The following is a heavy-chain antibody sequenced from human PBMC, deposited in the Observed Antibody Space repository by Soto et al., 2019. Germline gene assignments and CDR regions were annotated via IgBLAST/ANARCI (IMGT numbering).Heavy chain of an antibody. D-gene: IGHD6-13*01. CDR2: MTSSGVDT. CDR3: ASLVRQHQLPLGP. V-gene: IGHV3-11*06. J-gene: IGHJ5*02. Sequence: GVSLRLSCADSGFTFSDHYMSWIRQAPGKGLEWLSYMTSSGVDTSHADSVKDRFTISTVNAKNSLFLQMNSLRADDTAVYYCASLVRQHQLPLGPWGRGTLVTVSS. CDR1: GFTFSDHY.